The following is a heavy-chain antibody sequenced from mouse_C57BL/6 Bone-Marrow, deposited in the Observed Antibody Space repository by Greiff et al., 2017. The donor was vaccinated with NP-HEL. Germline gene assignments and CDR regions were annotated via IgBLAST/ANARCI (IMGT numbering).Heavy chain of an antibody. CDR2: ISDGGSYT. D-gene: IGHD1-1*01. Sequence: EVQLQQSGGGLVKPGGSLKLSCAASGFTFSSYAMSWVRQTPEKRLEWVATISDGGSYTYYPDNVKGRFTISRDNAKNNLYLQMSHLKSEDTAMYYCARDGGYYGSSLDYWGQGTTLTVSS. CDR1: GFTFSSYA. J-gene: IGHJ2*01. CDR3: ARDGGYYGSSLDY. V-gene: IGHV5-4*01.